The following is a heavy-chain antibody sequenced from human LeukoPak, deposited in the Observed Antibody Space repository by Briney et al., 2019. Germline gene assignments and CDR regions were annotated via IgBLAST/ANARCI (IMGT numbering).Heavy chain of an antibody. CDR2: ITGSGGGT. D-gene: IGHD3-9*01. CDR1: GFTFSNYA. V-gene: IGHV3-23*01. Sequence: PGASLRLSCAASGFTFSNYAMSWVRQAPGKGLEWISAITGSGGGTYYADSVKGRFTISRDDSKKTLYLQMNSLRAEDTAVYYCAKWGDYDVLTGYYDPDYWGQGTLVTVSS. CDR3: AKWGDYDVLTGYYDPDY. J-gene: IGHJ4*02.